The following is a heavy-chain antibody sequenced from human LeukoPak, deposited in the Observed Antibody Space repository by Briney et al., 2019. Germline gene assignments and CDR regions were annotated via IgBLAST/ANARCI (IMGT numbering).Heavy chain of an antibody. V-gene: IGHV3-9*01. CDR1: GFTFDDYA. Sequence: GGSLRLSCAASGFTFDDYAMHWVRQAPGKGLEWVSGISWNSGSIGYADSVKGRFTISRDNAKNSLYLQMNSLRAEDTALYYCAKEGGAAGTQWGQGTLVTVSS. J-gene: IGHJ4*02. CDR2: ISWNSGSI. CDR3: AKEGGAAGTQ. D-gene: IGHD6-13*01.